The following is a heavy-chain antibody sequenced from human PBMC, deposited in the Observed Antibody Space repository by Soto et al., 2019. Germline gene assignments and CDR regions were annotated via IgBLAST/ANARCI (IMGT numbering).Heavy chain of an antibody. D-gene: IGHD3-9*01. J-gene: IGHJ4*02. Sequence: QVQLVQSGAEVKKPGSSVKVSCKASGGTFNNYGMGWVRQAPGQGLEWMGGIIPMIGRTNYAQKFQGRLTLTADASRRTAYMELRSLRSYDTAVYYCASWDYDVLTGYSYDDWGQGTLVTVSS. CDR2: IIPMIGRT. CDR1: GGTFNNYG. V-gene: IGHV1-69*01. CDR3: ASWDYDVLTGYSYDD.